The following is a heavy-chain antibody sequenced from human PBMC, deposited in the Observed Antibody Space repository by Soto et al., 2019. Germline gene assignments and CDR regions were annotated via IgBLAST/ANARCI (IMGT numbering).Heavy chain of an antibody. D-gene: IGHD2-21*01. V-gene: IGHV4-4*02. CDR3: ARRTSSGAIAD. Sequence: SETLSLTCAVSGDSVNTHDWWTWVRQPPGKRPEWIGEISHNDLTNYHPFLKTRLSFSISRDRSSLQFSLSLRSVTATDPAVYFCARRTSSGAIADLGQGKMVTVSS. J-gene: IGHJ4*02. CDR1: GDSVNTHDW. CDR2: ISHNDLT.